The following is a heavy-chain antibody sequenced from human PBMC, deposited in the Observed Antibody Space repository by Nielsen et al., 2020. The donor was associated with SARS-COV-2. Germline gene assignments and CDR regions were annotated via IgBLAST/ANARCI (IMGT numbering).Heavy chain of an antibody. Sequence: GESLKISCKGSGYTFTNYWIGWVRQMPGKGLEWMGIIYPADSDTRYSPSFQGQVTISADKSISTAYLQWSSLKASDTAMYYCARRQYYDSSGYPYWGQGTLVTVSS. CDR1: GYTFTNYW. V-gene: IGHV5-51*01. CDR3: ARRQYYDSSGYPY. J-gene: IGHJ4*02. D-gene: IGHD3-22*01. CDR2: IYPADSDT.